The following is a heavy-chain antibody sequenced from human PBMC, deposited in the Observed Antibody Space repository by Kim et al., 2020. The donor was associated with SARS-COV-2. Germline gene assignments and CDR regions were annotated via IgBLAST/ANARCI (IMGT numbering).Heavy chain of an antibody. CDR1: GFTFSSYA. CDR3: AKEARGSYYDFWSGYYTGFDY. J-gene: IGHJ4*02. CDR2: IWYDGSNK. V-gene: IGHV3-33*06. D-gene: IGHD3-3*01. Sequence: GGSLRLSCAASGFTFSSYAMHWVRQAPGKGLEWVAVIWYDGSNKYYADSVKGRFTISRDNSKNTLYLQMNSLRAEDTAVYYCAKEARGSYYDFWSGYYTGFDYWGQGTLVTVSS.